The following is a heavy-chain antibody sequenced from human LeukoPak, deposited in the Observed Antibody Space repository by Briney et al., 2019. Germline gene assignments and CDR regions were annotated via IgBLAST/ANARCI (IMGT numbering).Heavy chain of an antibody. CDR3: ARDASVGATANYGTDAFDI. J-gene: IGHJ3*02. D-gene: IGHD1-26*01. CDR1: GYTFTSYG. Sequence: GASVKVSCKASGYTFTSYGISWVRQAPGQGLEWMGWISAYNGNTNYAQKLQGRVTMTTDTSTSTAYMELRSLRSDDTAVYYCARDASVGATANYGTDAFDIWGQGTMVTVSS. V-gene: IGHV1-18*01. CDR2: ISAYNGNT.